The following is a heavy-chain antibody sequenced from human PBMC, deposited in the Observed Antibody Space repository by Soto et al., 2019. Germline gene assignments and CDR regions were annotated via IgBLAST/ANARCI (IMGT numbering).Heavy chain of an antibody. CDR3: ARRTHYYGSGSYYKLGYYYMDV. CDR1: GGSFSGYY. Sequence: PEETLSLTCAVYGGSFSGYYWSWIRQPPGKGLEWIVEINHSGSTNYNPSLNSRVTISVDTSKNQFSLKLSSVTAADTAMYYCARRTHYYGSGSYYKLGYYYMDVWGKGTTVTVSS. D-gene: IGHD3-10*01. V-gene: IGHV4-34*01. J-gene: IGHJ6*03. CDR2: INHSGST.